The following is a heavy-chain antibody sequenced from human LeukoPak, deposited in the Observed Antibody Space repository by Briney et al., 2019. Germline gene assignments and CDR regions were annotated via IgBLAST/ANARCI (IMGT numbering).Heavy chain of an antibody. J-gene: IGHJ5*02. CDR2: INHSGST. V-gene: IGHV4-34*01. D-gene: IGHD1-1*01. Sequence: PSETLSLTCAVYGGSFSGYYWSWIRQPPGKGLEWIGEINHSGSTNYNPSLKSRVTISVDTSKNQFSLKLSSVTAADTAVYDCARGGPXVTTGGWFDPWGQGTLVTVSS. CDR3: ARGGPXVTTGGWFDP. CDR1: GGSFSGYY.